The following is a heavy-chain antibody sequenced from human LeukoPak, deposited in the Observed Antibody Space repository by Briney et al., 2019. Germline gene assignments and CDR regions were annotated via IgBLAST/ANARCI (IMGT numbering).Heavy chain of an antibody. J-gene: IGHJ4*02. CDR2: INPNSGGT. CDR1: GYTFTGYY. Sequence: GASVKVSCKASGYTFTGYYMHWVRQAPGQGLEWMGWINPNSGGTNYAQKFQGRVTMTRDTSISTAYMELSRLRSDDTAVYYCARDFYYYDSSGYYCGYWGQGTLVTVSS. CDR3: ARDFYYYDSSGYYCGY. V-gene: IGHV1-2*02. D-gene: IGHD3-22*01.